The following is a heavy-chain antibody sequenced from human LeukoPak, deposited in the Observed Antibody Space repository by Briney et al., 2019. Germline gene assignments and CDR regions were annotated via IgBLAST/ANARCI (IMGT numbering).Heavy chain of an antibody. Sequence: GSLRLSCAASGFTFSSYAMHWVRQAPVKGLEWVAVISYDGSNKYYADSVKGRFTISRDNSKNTLYLQMNSLRAEDTAVYYCARDTGPGYYGSGSYLLNWGQGTLVTVSS. D-gene: IGHD3-10*01. CDR1: GFTFSSYA. J-gene: IGHJ4*02. V-gene: IGHV3-30-3*01. CDR2: ISYDGSNK. CDR3: ARDTGPGYYGSGSYLLN.